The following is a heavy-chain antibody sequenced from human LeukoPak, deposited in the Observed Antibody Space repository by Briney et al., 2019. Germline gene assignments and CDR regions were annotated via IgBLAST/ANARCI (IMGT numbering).Heavy chain of an antibody. CDR1: GGSISSGSHY. Sequence: SETLSLTCTVSGGSISSGSHYWNWIRQPAGKGLEWIGRIYTSGSTKYSPSLKSRVTISVDTSKNQFSLKLSSVTAADTAVYYCARGGDCSSTSCNPPLGYWGQGTLVTVSS. CDR3: ARGGDCSSTSCNPPLGY. CDR2: IYTSGST. J-gene: IGHJ4*02. V-gene: IGHV4-61*02. D-gene: IGHD2-2*01.